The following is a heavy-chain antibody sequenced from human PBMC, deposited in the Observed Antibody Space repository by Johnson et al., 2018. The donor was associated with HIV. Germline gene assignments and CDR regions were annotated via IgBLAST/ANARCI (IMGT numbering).Heavy chain of an antibody. CDR1: GFTFSSYG. CDR3: AKGEQLVISRKGHDAFDI. Sequence: QVQLVESGGGVVQPGRSLRLSCAASGFTFSSYGMHWVRQAPGKGLEWVAVISYDGTNKYYADSVKGRFTISRDNSKNTLYLQMNSLRAEDTAVYYCAKGEQLVISRKGHDAFDIWGQGTMVTVSS. J-gene: IGHJ3*02. D-gene: IGHD6-6*01. V-gene: IGHV3-30*18. CDR2: ISYDGTNK.